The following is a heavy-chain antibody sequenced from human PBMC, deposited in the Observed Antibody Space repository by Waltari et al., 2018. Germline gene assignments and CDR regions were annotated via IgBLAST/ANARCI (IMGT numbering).Heavy chain of an antibody. J-gene: IGHJ6*02. CDR2: IYHSGST. D-gene: IGHD3-3*01. CDR1: GYSISSGYY. CDR3: ARTYYDFWSGYGYYYYGMDV. Sequence: QVQLQESGPGLVKPSETLSLTCAVSGYSISSGYYWGWIRQPPGKGREWIGSIYHSGSTYYNPSLKSRVTISVDTSKNQFSLKLSSVTAADTAVYYCARTYYDFWSGYGYYYYGMDVWGQGTTVTVSS. V-gene: IGHV4-38-2*01.